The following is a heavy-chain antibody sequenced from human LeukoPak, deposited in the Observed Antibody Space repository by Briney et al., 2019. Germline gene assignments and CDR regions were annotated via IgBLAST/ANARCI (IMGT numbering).Heavy chain of an antibody. CDR2: IYHSGST. CDR3: ARMGGISEDDYGDYGGFFDY. D-gene: IGHD4-17*01. Sequence: SETLSLTCTVSGYSTSSGYYWGWIRQPPGKGLEWIGSIYHSGSTYYNPSLKSRVTISVDTSKNQFSLKLSSVTAADTAVYYCARMGGISEDDYGDYGGFFDYWGQGTLVTVSS. CDR1: GYSTSSGYY. V-gene: IGHV4-38-2*02. J-gene: IGHJ4*02.